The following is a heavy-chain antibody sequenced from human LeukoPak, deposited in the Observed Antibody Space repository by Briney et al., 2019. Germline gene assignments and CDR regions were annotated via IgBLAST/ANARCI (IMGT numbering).Heavy chain of an antibody. D-gene: IGHD4-11*01. J-gene: IGHJ4*02. V-gene: IGHV4-38-2*01. CDR3: AREDYSNLLIDY. CDR2: IYHSGST. Sequence: KPSETLSLTCAVSGYSISSGYYWGWIRQPPGKGLEWIGSIYHSGSTYYNPSLKSRVTISVDTSKNQFSQKLSSVTAADTAVYYCAREDYSNLLIDYWGQGTLVTVSS. CDR1: GYSISSGYY.